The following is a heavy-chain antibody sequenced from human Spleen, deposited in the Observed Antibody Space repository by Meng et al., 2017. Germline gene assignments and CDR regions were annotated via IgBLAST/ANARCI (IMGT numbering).Heavy chain of an antibody. Sequence: SVKVSCKASGGTFSSYAISWVRQAPGQGLEWMGGIIPIFGTANYAQKFQGRVTITADKSTSTAYMELSSLRSEDTVVYYCARPYYYGSGSYSYYYGMDVWGQGTTVTVSS. CDR2: IIPIFGTA. CDR3: ARPYYYGSGSYSYYYGMDV. J-gene: IGHJ6*02. CDR1: GGTFSSYA. V-gene: IGHV1-69*06. D-gene: IGHD3-10*01.